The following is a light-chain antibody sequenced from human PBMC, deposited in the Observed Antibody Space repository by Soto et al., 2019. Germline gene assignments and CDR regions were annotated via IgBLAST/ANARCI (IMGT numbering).Light chain of an antibody. Sequence: DIQMTQSPSSLSASVGDRVTITCRASQSIDSWLAWYQQKPGKAPKLLIYRASSLESGIPSRFSGSGSGTEFTLTIDSLQPEDFATYYCQQYHSYYTFGQGTKVDIK. CDR1: QSIDSW. V-gene: IGKV1-5*03. CDR2: RAS. CDR3: QQYHSYYT. J-gene: IGKJ2*01.